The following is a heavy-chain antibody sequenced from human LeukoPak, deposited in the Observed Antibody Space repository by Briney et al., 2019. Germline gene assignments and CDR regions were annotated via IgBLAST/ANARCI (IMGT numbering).Heavy chain of an antibody. CDR2: ISWNGINT. CDR1: GFTFDDYA. Sequence: GGSLRLSCVVSGFTFDDYAMHWVRQPPGKGLEWVSLISWNGINTYYADSVKGRFTITRDNSKNSLYLQMNSLRAGDTALYHCGRGSGNYYSDPFDIWGQGTMVTVSS. D-gene: IGHD1-26*01. J-gene: IGHJ3*02. V-gene: IGHV3-43D*04. CDR3: GRGSGNYYSDPFDI.